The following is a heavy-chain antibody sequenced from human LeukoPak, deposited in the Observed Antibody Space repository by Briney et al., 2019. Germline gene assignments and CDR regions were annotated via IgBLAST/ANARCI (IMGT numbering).Heavy chain of an antibody. CDR2: IKQDGSEK. D-gene: IGHD3-3*01. V-gene: IGHV3-7*01. Sequence: HTGGSLRLSCAASGFTFGDYSMNWVRQAPGKGLEWVANIKQDGSEKYYVDSVKGRFTISRDNAKNSLYLQMNSLRAEDTAVYYCARDNSDFWSGYPYYFDYWGQGTLVAVSS. J-gene: IGHJ4*02. CDR1: GFTFGDYS. CDR3: ARDNSDFWSGYPYYFDY.